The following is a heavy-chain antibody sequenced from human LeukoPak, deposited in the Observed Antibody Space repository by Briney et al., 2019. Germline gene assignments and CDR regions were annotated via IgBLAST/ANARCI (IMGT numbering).Heavy chain of an antibody. CDR1: GFALSEYA. J-gene: IGHJ4*02. Sequence: GRSLRLSCAASGFALSEYAMHWVRQAPGKGLEWVAVISYDGSNKYYADSVKGRFTISRDNSKNTLYLQMNSLRAEDTAVYYCACLVGATPFDYWGQGTLVTVSS. D-gene: IGHD1-26*01. CDR3: ACLVGATPFDY. CDR2: ISYDGSNK. V-gene: IGHV3-30-3*01.